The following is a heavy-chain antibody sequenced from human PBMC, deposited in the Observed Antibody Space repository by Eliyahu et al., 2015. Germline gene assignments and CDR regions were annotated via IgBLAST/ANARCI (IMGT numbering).Heavy chain of an antibody. Sequence: EVQLLXSGGGLVQPGGSLRLSCAAXGFPFSXYAMGGVXQAPGKGLGWVXAISGSGGSTYYADTVKGRFTISRDNSKNTLYLQMNSLRAEDTAVYYCANPGEGRIAVAGLLDYWGQGTLVTVSS. CDR3: ANPGEGRIAVAGLLDY. D-gene: IGHD6-19*01. V-gene: IGHV3-23*01. CDR1: GFPFSXYA. CDR2: ISGSGGST. J-gene: IGHJ4*02.